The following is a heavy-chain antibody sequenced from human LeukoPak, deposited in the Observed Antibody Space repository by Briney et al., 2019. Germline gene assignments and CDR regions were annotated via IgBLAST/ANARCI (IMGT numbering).Heavy chain of an antibody. CDR1: GGSFSGYY. J-gene: IGHJ6*03. CDR3: ARVSITGYYYYMDV. D-gene: IGHD5-24*01. Sequence: SETLSLTCAVYGGSFSGYYWSWIRQPPGKGLEWIGEINHSGSTNYNPSLKSRVTISVDTSKNQFSLKLSSVTTADTAVYYCARVSITGYYYYMDVWGKGTTVTVSS. CDR2: INHSGST. V-gene: IGHV4-34*01.